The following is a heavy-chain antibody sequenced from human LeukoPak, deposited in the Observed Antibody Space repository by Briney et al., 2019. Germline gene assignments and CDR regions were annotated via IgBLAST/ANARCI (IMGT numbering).Heavy chain of an antibody. CDR3: ARLDEYSSSSRYYGMDV. CDR1: GYTLTELS. D-gene: IGHD6-6*01. V-gene: IGHV1-24*01. J-gene: IGHJ6*02. CDR2: FDPEDGET. Sequence: GASVKVSCKVSGYTLTELSMHWVRQAPGKELEWMGGFDPEDGETIYAQKFQGRVTMTEDTSTDTAYMELSSLRSEDTAVYYCARLDEYSSSSRYYGMDVWGQGTTVTVSS.